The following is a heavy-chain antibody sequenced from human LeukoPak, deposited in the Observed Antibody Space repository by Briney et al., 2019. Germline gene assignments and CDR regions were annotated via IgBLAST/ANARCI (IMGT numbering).Heavy chain of an antibody. D-gene: IGHD5-24*01. Sequence: GASVKVSCKASGYTFTDYYMHWVRQAPGQGLGWMGRINPNSGGTNYAQKFQGRVTMTRDTSISTAYMELSRLRSDDTAVYFCARGDGYPLAAFDIWGQGTMVTVSS. J-gene: IGHJ3*02. V-gene: IGHV1-2*06. CDR2: INPNSGGT. CDR1: GYTFTDYY. CDR3: ARGDGYPLAAFDI.